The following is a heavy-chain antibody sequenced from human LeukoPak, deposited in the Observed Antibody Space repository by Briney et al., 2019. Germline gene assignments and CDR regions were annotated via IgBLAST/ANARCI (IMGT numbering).Heavy chain of an antibody. CDR3: AKDLSSYSLTGHDY. J-gene: IGHJ4*02. CDR2: ISGSGGST. Sequence: QSGGSLSLLCAASGFTFSSYGMRWARQAPGRGLGWVLSISGSGGSTYYADSVKGRFTISRDNSKNTLYLQMNSLRAEDTAVYYCAKDLSSYSLTGHDYWGQGTLVTVSS. V-gene: IGHV3-23*01. D-gene: IGHD3-9*01. CDR1: GFTFSSYG.